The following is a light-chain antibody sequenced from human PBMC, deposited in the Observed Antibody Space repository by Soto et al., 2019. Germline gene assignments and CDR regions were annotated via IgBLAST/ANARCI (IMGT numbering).Light chain of an antibody. J-gene: IGKJ5*01. CDR1: QSVSSSY. Sequence: EIVLTQSPGTLSLSPVERATLSCMASQSVSSSYLAWYQQKPGQAPRLLILGASTRATGIPARFSGSGSGTEFTLSISSLQSEDFAVYYCQQRSNWPLTFGQGTRLEIK. CDR2: GAS. V-gene: IGKV3D-20*02. CDR3: QQRSNWPLT.